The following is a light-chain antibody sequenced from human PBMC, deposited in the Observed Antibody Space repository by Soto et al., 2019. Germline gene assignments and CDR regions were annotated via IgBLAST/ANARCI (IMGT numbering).Light chain of an antibody. CDR3: QQYNNWPPWT. Sequence: EIVMTQSQATLSVSPGERATLSCRASQSVSSNLAWYQQKPGQAPRLLIYGASTRATGIPARFSGSGSGTDFTLTISSLQSEDFAVYYCQQYNNWPPWTFGQGTKLEIK. CDR1: QSVSSN. CDR2: GAS. V-gene: IGKV3-15*01. J-gene: IGKJ2*02.